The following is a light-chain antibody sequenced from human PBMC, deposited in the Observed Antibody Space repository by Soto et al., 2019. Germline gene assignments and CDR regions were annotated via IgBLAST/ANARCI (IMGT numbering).Light chain of an antibody. CDR1: QSVEFY. CDR3: HQYNNWPRWT. Sequence: EIVMTQSPGTLSVSPGESATLSCRANQSVEFYLAWYQHKPGQAPRLLIYGASNRATGVPARFSGSESGTEFTLTISNGQSEDCAIYYCHQYNNWPRWTFGQGTKVDIK. CDR2: GAS. V-gene: IGKV3-15*01. J-gene: IGKJ1*01.